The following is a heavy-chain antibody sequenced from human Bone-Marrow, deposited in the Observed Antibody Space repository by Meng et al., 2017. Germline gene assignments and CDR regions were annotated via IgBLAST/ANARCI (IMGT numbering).Heavy chain of an antibody. J-gene: IGHJ4*02. CDR2: FHHSGTT. CDR3: AASPGWWRIDS. CDR1: GASVSSGYW. V-gene: IGHV4-4*02. D-gene: IGHD6-19*01. Sequence: QLQESGPGLVKPSWTLSLTCGVSGASVSSGYWWTWGRQPPGKGLEWIGEFHHSGTTNYNPSLRSRVTISVDTSKNQFSLRLTSVTAADTAVYYCAASPGWWRIDSWGQGTLVTVSS.